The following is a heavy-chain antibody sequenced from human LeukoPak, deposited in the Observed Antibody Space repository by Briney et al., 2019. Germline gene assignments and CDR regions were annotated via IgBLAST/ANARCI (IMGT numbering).Heavy chain of an antibody. J-gene: IGHJ2*01. Sequence: GGSLRLSCAASGFTFSSYAMSWVRQAPGKGLEWVSAISGSAGSTYYADSVKGRFTISRDNSKNTLYLQMNSLRAEDTAVYYCAKSYSGSYNARDWYFDLWGRGTLVTVSS. CDR1: GFTFSSYA. CDR3: AKSYSGSYNARDWYFDL. CDR2: ISGSAGST. V-gene: IGHV3-23*01. D-gene: IGHD1-26*01.